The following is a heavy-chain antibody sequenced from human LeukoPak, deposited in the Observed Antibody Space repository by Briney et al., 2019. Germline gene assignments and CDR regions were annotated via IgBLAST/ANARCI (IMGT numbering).Heavy chain of an antibody. CDR1: GYSFTDHS. D-gene: IGHD4-23*01. CDR3: ARGSSVGNSVDY. J-gene: IGHJ4*02. Sequence: ASVKVSCKASGYSFTDHSMHWVRQAPGQGFEWMGWITPNSGGTNYAQKFQGRVTMTRDTSISTAYMELSRLRSDDTAVYYCARGSSVGNSVDYWGQGTLVTVSS. V-gene: IGHV1-2*02. CDR2: ITPNSGGT.